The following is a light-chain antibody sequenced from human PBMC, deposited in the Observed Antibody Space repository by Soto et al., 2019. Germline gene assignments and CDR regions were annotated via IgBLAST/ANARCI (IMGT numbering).Light chain of an antibody. CDR2: DAS. J-gene: IGKJ3*01. Sequence: EIVLTQSPATLSLSPGERATLSCRASQSVSSYLAWYRQKPGQAPRLLIYDASNRATGIPARFSGSGSGTDFTLTISSLEPEDFAVYYCQQRSNWPSFGXGT. V-gene: IGKV3-11*01. CDR3: QQRSNWPS. CDR1: QSVSSY.